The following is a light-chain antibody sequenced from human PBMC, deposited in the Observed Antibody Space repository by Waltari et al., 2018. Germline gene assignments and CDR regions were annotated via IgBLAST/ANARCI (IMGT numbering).Light chain of an antibody. V-gene: IGKV3-15*01. CDR2: DAS. CDR3: QQFNTGDS. CDR1: RAIASH. Sequence: EIVMTQSPATLSVSPGGRATLSCRASRAIASHVAWYQQRPGQPLRLLIFDASIRATGIPERFSGSWSGPEFTLTISSLQSEDSAVYCCQQFNTGDSFGQGTKLEI. J-gene: IGKJ2*01.